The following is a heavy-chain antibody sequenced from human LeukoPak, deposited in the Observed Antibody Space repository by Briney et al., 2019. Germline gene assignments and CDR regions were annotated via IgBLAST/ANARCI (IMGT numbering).Heavy chain of an antibody. Sequence: ASVKVSCKVSGHCLAELSVHSVRQAPGKGLEWMGRFDPEDGETVYAQNFQGRVTLTEDTSIDTAYMDVYNLRSEDTAVYYCATPGPAPINNWFETWGQGTLVTVSS. CDR3: ATPGPAPINNWFET. CDR1: GHCLAELS. J-gene: IGHJ5*02. V-gene: IGHV1-24*01. D-gene: IGHD2-2*01. CDR2: FDPEDGET.